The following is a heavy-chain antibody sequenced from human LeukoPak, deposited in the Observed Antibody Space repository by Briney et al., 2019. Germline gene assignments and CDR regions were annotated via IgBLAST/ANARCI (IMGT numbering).Heavy chain of an antibody. D-gene: IGHD2-15*01. CDR1: GYTFTGYY. CDR3: AREIHTMYCSGGSCYLDYYYYYMDV. CDR2: INPNSGGT. V-gene: IGHV1-2*02. J-gene: IGHJ6*03. Sequence: GASVKVSCKASGYTFTGYYMHWVRQAPGQGLEWVGWINPNSGGTNYAQKFQGRVTMTRDTSISTAYMELSRLRSDDTAVYYCAREIHTMYCSGGSCYLDYYYYYMDVWGKGTTVTISS.